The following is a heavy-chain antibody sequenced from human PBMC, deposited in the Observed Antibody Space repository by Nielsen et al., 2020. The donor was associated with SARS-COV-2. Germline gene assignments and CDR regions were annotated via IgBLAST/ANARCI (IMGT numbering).Heavy chain of an antibody. CDR1: GFTFSSYE. J-gene: IGHJ4*02. V-gene: IGHV3-48*03. CDR3: ARASPMAAASIYYYFDF. Sequence: GGSLRLSCAASGFTFSSYEMNWVRQAPGKGLEWVSYISSSGSTIYYADSVKGRFTISRDNSRNILYLQMNSLRAEDTAVYYCARASPMAAASIYYYFDFWGQGTQVTVSS. CDR2: ISSSGSTI. D-gene: IGHD6-13*01.